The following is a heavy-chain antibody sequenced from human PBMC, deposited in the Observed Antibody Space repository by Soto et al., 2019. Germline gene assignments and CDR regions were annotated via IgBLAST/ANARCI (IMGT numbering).Heavy chain of an antibody. D-gene: IGHD5-18*01. J-gene: IGHJ5*02. CDR1: VGTFTSYA. CDR3: SRAGRRDGYTELDP. CDR2: IIPIFGTA. Sequence: GASGKVSCKASVGTFTSYAICWVRQAPGQGLEWMGGIIPIFGTANYAQKFQGRVTITADESTSTAYMELSSLRSEDTAVYYCSRAGRRDGYTELDPRGKGTLVTVSS. V-gene: IGHV1-69*13.